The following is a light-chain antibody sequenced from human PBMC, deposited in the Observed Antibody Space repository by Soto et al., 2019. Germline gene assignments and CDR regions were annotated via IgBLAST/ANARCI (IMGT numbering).Light chain of an antibody. CDR1: NSDVGGYNY. CDR3: SSYTSSSTYV. Sequence: QSALTQPASVSGSPGQSITISCTGANSDVGGYNYVSWYQQHPGKAPKLMIYEVSNRPSGVSSRFSGSKSGNTASLTISGLQAEDEDDYHCSSYTSSSTYVFGTGTKLTVL. J-gene: IGLJ1*01. CDR2: EVS. V-gene: IGLV2-14*01.